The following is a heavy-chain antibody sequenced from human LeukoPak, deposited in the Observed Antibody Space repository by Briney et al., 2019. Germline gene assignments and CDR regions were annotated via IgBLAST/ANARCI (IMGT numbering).Heavy chain of an antibody. V-gene: IGHV3-23*01. CDR3: AKDRGNGDYSFDY. D-gene: IGHD4-17*01. CDR2: ISGSGGST. Sequence: GGSLRLSCAASGFTFSSYAMSWVRQAPGKGLEWVSAISGSGGSTYYADSVKGRFSISRDNSKNTLYLQMNSLRAEDTAVYYCAKDRGNGDYSFDYWGQGTLVTVSS. J-gene: IGHJ4*02. CDR1: GFTFSSYA.